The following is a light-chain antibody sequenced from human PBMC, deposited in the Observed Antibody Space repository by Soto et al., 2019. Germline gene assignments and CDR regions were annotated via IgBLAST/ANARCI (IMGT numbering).Light chain of an antibody. Sequence: DIQLAHSPYALSAAVGDRSTRSSRASETVSTYVNWYQQKAGRATKLMIYGASNLQSGVPSRFSGSASATAFTLTIRSMPADPLAPSYCQQYKSFWTFGQGTQVDI. CDR1: ETVSTY. CDR3: QQYKSFWT. CDR2: GAS. J-gene: IGKJ1*01. V-gene: IGKV1-5*01.